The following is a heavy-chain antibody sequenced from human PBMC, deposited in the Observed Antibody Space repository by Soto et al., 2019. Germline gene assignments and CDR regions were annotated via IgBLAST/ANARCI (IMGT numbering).Heavy chain of an antibody. CDR1: GVSISSGGYY. J-gene: IGHJ6*02. CDR3: ARDGYDYYYGMDV. V-gene: IGHV4-31*03. CDR2: IYYSGST. Sequence: SETLSLTCTVSGVSISSGGYYWSWICQHPGKGLEWIGYIYYSGSTYYNPSLKSRVTISVDTSKNQFSLKLSSVTAADTAVYYCARDGYDYYYGMDVWGQGTTVTVSS.